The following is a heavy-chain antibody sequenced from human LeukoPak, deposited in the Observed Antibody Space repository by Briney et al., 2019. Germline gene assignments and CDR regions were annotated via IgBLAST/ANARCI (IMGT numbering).Heavy chain of an antibody. D-gene: IGHD2-21*02. CDR1: GFTFSSNY. Sequence: GGSLRLSCAASGFTFSSNYMSWVRQAPGKGLEWVANIKQDGSEKYYVDSVKGRFTISRDNAKNSLYLQMNSLRAEDTAVYYCARDTAYCGGDCYSGFDYWGQGTLVTVSS. J-gene: IGHJ4*02. CDR2: IKQDGSEK. CDR3: ARDTAYCGGDCYSGFDY. V-gene: IGHV3-7*03.